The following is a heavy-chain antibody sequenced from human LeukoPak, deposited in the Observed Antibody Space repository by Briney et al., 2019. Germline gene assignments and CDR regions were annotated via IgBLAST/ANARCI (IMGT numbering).Heavy chain of an antibody. Sequence: PSETLSLTCTVSGGSISSYYWSWIRQPPGKGLEWIAYIYYSGSTNYNPSLKSRVTISLDSSKNQFSLKLSSVTAADTAVYYCARAYYYDSSGYAHWFDPWGQGTLVTVSS. CDR2: IYYSGST. CDR1: GGSISSYY. CDR3: ARAYYYDSSGYAHWFDP. D-gene: IGHD3-22*01. J-gene: IGHJ5*02. V-gene: IGHV4-59*12.